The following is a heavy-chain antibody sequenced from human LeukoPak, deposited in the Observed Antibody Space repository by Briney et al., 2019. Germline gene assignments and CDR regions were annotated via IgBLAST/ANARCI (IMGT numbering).Heavy chain of an antibody. CDR3: ARDPELVTYFDY. J-gene: IGHJ4*02. Sequence: PGGSLRLSCAASGFTFSSYAMHWVRQAPGKGLEWVAVISYDGSNKYYADSVKGRFTISRDNSKNTLYLQMNSLRAEDTAVYYCARDPELVTYFDYWGQGTLVTVSS. V-gene: IGHV3-30*04. CDR1: GFTFSSYA. D-gene: IGHD4-23*01. CDR2: ISYDGSNK.